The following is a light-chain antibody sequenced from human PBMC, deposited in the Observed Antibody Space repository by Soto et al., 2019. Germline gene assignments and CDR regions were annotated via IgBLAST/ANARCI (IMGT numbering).Light chain of an antibody. CDR3: QHYNSYSEA. J-gene: IGKJ1*01. Sequence: DIQITQSPSTLSASIGDRVTITCRASQSITSSWLAWYQQKPGKAPKALIYKASTLERGVPSRFSGSGSGTEFTLTISSLQPDDFATYYCQHYNSYSEAFGQGTKVDIK. CDR2: KAS. V-gene: IGKV1-5*03. CDR1: QSITSSW.